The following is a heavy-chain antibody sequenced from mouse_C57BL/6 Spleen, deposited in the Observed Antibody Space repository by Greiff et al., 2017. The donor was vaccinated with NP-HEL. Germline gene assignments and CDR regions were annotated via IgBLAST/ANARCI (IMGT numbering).Heavy chain of an antibody. CDR3: ARRPDAMDY. V-gene: IGHV1-42*01. J-gene: IGHJ4*01. CDR1: GYSFTGYY. CDR2: INPSTGGT. Sequence: DVQLVESGPELVKPGASVKISCKASGYSFTGYYMNWVKQSPEKSLEWIGEINPSTGGTTYNQKFKAKATLTVDKSSSTAYMQLKSLTSEDSAVYYCARRPDAMDYWGQGTSVTVSS.